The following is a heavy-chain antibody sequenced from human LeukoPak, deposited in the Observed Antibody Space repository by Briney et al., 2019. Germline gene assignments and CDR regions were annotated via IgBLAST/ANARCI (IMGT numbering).Heavy chain of an antibody. CDR3: ARRPQLRSELDY. CDR2: IYPGDSGT. CDR1: GYSFTTYW. D-gene: IGHD1-7*01. Sequence: GESLKISCKGSGYSFTTYWIGWVRQMPGKGLEWMGIIYPGDSGTRYSPSFQGQVTISADKSTNTAYLQWSSLKASDTAIYYCARRPQLRSELDYWGQGTLVTVSS. J-gene: IGHJ4*02. V-gene: IGHV5-51*01.